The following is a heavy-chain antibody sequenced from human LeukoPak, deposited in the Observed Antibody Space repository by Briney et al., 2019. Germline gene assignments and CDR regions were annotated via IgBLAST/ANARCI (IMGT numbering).Heavy chain of an antibody. Sequence: PSETLSLTCTVSGGSISSYYWSWIRQPPGKGLEWIGYIYYSGSTNYNPSLKSRVTISVDTSKNQFSLKLSSVTAADTAVYYCAREGYEAYFDYWGQGTLVTVSS. V-gene: IGHV4-59*01. CDR1: GGSISSYY. D-gene: IGHD5-12*01. CDR3: AREGYEAYFDY. CDR2: IYYSGST. J-gene: IGHJ4*02.